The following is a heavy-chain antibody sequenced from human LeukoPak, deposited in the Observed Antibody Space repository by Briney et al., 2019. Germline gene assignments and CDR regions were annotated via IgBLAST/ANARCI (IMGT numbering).Heavy chain of an antibody. CDR3: ARGYYNILTGYYVDY. J-gene: IGHJ4*02. V-gene: IGHV4-59*01. Sequence: SETLSLTCTVSGGSISNYYWSWIRQPPGKGLEWIGYFSNSGSTDYNPSLKSRVTISVDTSKNQFSLKLSSVTAADTAVYYCARGYYNILTGYYVDYWGQGTLVTVSS. CDR2: FSNSGST. CDR1: GGSISNYY. D-gene: IGHD3-9*01.